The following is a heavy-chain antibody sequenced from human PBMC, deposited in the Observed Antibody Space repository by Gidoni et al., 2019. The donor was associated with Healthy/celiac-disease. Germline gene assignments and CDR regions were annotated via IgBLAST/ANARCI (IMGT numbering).Heavy chain of an antibody. J-gene: IGHJ6*03. V-gene: IGHV3-30*18. D-gene: IGHD1-7*01. CDR3: AKAGTTSIYYYYYYYMDV. Sequence: QVQLVESGGGVVQPGRSLSLSCAASGFTFSSYGMHWVRQAPGKGLEWVAVISYDGRNKYYADSVKGRFTISRDNSKNTLYLQMNSLRAEDTAVYYCAKAGTTSIYYYYYYYMDVWGKGTTVTVSS. CDR2: ISYDGRNK. CDR1: GFTFSSYG.